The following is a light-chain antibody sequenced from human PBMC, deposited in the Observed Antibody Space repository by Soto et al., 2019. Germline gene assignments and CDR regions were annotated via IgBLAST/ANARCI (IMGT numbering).Light chain of an antibody. CDR1: QSISSY. CDR3: HQWYSTPQP. Sequence: DIQMTQSPSSLSASVGDRVTITCRASQSISSYLHWYQQKPGKAPKILIYVAPMLQSGVPSRFSGSGSGTDFTLHIRSLQHEDFETYYNHQWYSTPQPFGQATKVEFK. CDR2: VAP. J-gene: IGKJ1*01. V-gene: IGKV1-39*01.